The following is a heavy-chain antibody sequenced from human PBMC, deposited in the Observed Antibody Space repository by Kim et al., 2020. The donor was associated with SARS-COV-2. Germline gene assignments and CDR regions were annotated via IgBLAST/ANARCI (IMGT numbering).Heavy chain of an antibody. CDR3: ARRYNIIWSHGN. D-gene: IGHD1-20*01. CDR2: IYRGGGT. V-gene: IGHV3-66*01. CDR1: GFTVSSSY. Sequence: GGSLRLSCAASGFTVSSSYMSWVRQAPGKGLEWVSVIYRGGGTYYADSIKGRFTISRDNSKNTIYLQMTSLRTEDTAVYFCARRYNIIWSHGNLGQGTLV. J-gene: IGHJ4*02.